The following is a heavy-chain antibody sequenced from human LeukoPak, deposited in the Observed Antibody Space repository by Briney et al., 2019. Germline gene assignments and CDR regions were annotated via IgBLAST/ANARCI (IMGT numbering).Heavy chain of an antibody. D-gene: IGHD5-12*01. CDR1: GGSISSSSYY. CDR2: IYYSGST. CDR3: ARLTRLSRYFDY. J-gene: IGHJ4*02. V-gene: IGHV4-39*01. Sequence: PSETLSLTCTVSGGSISSSSYYWGWIRQPPGKGLEWIGSIYYSGSTYYNPSLKSRVTISVDTSKNQFSLKLSSVTAADTAVYYCARLTRLSRYFDYWGQGTLVTVSS.